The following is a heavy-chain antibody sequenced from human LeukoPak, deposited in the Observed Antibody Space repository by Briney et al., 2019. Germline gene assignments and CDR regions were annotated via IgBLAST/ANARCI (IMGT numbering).Heavy chain of an antibody. V-gene: IGHV4-59*01. CDR3: ARYIVSYPHDAFDI. CDR1: GGSISSYY. CDR2: NYYSGST. Sequence: SETLSLTCTVSGGSISSYYWSWIRQPPGKGLEWIGYNYYSGSTSYNPSLKSRVTISADTSKKQFSLKLSSVTAADTAFYYCARYIVSYPHDAFDIWGQGTMVTVSS. D-gene: IGHD1-26*01. J-gene: IGHJ3*02.